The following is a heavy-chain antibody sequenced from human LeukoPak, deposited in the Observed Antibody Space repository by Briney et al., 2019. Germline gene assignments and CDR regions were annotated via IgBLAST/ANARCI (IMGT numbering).Heavy chain of an antibody. V-gene: IGHV4-34*01. J-gene: IGHJ6*02. CDR1: GGSFSGYY. D-gene: IGHD3-10*01. CDR2: INHSGGT. CDR3: ARDVSIRDYYYGMDV. Sequence: SETLSLTCAVYGGSFSGYYWSWIRQPPGKGLEWIGEINHSGGTNYNPSLKSRVTISVDTSKNQFSLRLSSVTAADTAMYYCARDVSIRDYYYGMDVWGQGTTVTVSS.